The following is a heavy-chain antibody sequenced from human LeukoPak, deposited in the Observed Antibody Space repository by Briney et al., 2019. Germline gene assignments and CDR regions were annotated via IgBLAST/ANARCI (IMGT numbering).Heavy chain of an antibody. CDR3: VQTTGWPGFDY. J-gene: IGHJ4*02. D-gene: IGHD6-19*01. Sequence: SETLSLICTTSGLSISRFYWSWVRQPPGKGLEWIGNIYNGVPTFFNPSLKSRVTILVDASKRQFSLQLASVTAADTAVYYCVQTTGWPGFDYWGQGILVTVSS. CDR2: IYNGVPT. CDR1: GLSISRFY. V-gene: IGHV4-4*09.